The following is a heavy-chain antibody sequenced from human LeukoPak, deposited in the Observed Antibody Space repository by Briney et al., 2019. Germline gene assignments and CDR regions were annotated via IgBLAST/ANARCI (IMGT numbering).Heavy chain of an antibody. J-gene: IGHJ4*02. Sequence: SETLPLTCDVSGVSINTCCYYWTWIRQPPGKGLEWIGYKYYSGSTRYNSSLRSRLTISLDTSKNQFSLRLTSVTAADTAVYYCARGRSYGFDFDSWGPGTLVIVSS. V-gene: IGHV4-61*01. CDR3: ARGRSYGFDFDS. D-gene: IGHD5-18*01. CDR1: GVSINTCCYY. CDR2: KYYSGST.